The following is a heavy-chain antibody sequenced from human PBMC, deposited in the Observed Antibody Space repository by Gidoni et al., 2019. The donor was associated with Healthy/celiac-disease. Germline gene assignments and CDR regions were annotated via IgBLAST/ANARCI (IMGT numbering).Heavy chain of an antibody. Sequence: EVQLVDSGGGRFKPGGSLRLSCAASGFTFSSYSMNWVRQAPGKGLEWVSSISSSSSYIYYADSVKGRFTISRDNAKNSLYLQMNSLRAEDTAVYYCARVDYYYDSSGYYSYYWGQGTLVTVSS. J-gene: IGHJ4*02. V-gene: IGHV3-21*01. CDR1: GFTFSSYS. D-gene: IGHD3-22*01. CDR3: ARVDYYYDSSGYYSYY. CDR2: ISSSSSYI.